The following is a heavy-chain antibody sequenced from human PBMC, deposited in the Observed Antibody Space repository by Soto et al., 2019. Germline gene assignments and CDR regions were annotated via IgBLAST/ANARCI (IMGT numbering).Heavy chain of an antibody. J-gene: IGHJ5*02. D-gene: IGHD6-13*01. Sequence: GSGPTLVNPTQTLTLTCTFSGFSLSTSGMRVSWIRQPPGKALEWLARIDWDDDKLYSTSLKTRLTISKDTSKNQAVLTVTNMDPVDTATYYCARSIVEAGNRWFDPWGQGTLVTVSS. V-gene: IGHV2-70*04. CDR2: IDWDDDK. CDR3: ARSIVEAGNRWFDP. CDR1: GFSLSTSGMR.